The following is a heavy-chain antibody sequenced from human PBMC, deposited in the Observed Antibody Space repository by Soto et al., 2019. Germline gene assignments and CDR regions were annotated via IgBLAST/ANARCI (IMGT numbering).Heavy chain of an antibody. V-gene: IGHV3-23*01. D-gene: IGHD2-15*01. CDR1: GFTFSSYA. CDR3: AKVLYCSGGSCSSGDAFDI. Sequence: GGSLRLSCAASGFTFSSYAMSWVRQAPGKGLEWVSAISGSGGSTYYADSVKGRFTISRDNSKNTLYLQMNSLSAEDTAVYYCAKVLYCSGGSCSSGDAFDIWGQGTMVTVSS. CDR2: ISGSGGST. J-gene: IGHJ3*02.